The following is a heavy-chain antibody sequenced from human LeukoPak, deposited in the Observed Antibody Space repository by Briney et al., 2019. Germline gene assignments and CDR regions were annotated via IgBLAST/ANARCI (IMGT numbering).Heavy chain of an antibody. D-gene: IGHD3-22*01. V-gene: IGHV3-74*01. CDR3: TRDTEYFYDSSTYTFDY. CDR2: INSDGSSI. J-gene: IGHJ4*02. CDR1: GFTFSSYW. Sequence: QSGGSLRLSCAASGFTFSSYWMHWVRQAPGKGLVWVSRINSDGSSINYADSVKGRFTISRDNAKNTVYLQMNSLRAEDTAVYYCTRDTEYFYDSSTYTFDYWGQGTLVTVSS.